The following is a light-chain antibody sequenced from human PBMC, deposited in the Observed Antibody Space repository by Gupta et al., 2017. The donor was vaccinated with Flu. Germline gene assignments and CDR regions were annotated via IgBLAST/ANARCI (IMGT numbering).Light chain of an antibody. V-gene: IGKV1-12*01. J-gene: IGKJ4*01. CDR2: AAS. Sequence: PSSLSSSVGDTVTITCRASQDIKTWLAWYQRQAGKAPKALIFAASTLGRGVPSRFSGSGSRTVFTLTINALQPEDFATYCCQQEENFPSTFGGGTQVE. CDR3: QQEENFPST. CDR1: QDIKTW.